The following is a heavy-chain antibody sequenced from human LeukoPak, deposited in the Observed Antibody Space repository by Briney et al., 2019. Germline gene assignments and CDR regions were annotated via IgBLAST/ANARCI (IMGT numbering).Heavy chain of an antibody. J-gene: IGHJ3*02. CDR3: ARDRGSIVGATYPKTDHDAFDI. CDR1: GFSFSNYW. CDR2: IKQDGSEK. Sequence: GGSLRLSCVASGFSFSNYWMSWVRQAPGKGLEWVANIKQDGSEKNFVDSMKGRFTISRDNAKSSLFLQINSLRAEDTAVYYCARDRGSIVGATYPKTDHDAFDIWGQGTMVTVSS. D-gene: IGHD1-26*01. V-gene: IGHV3-7*01.